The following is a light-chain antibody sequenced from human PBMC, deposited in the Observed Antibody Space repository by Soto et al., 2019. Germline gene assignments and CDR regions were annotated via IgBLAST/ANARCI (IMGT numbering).Light chain of an antibody. J-gene: IGKJ1*01. Sequence: DIQMTQSPSTLSGSVGDRXXXTXRASQTIDKKLAWYQQKPGKAPKLLIFDASTLETGVPLRFSGSGSGTEFSLSINSLQPEDFGTYFCQQYDLYWTFCQGTKVDIK. CDR1: QTIDKK. V-gene: IGKV1-5*01. CDR2: DAS. CDR3: QQYDLYWT.